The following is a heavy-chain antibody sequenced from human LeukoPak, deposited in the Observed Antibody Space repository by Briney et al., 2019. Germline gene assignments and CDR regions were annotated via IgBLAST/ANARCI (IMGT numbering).Heavy chain of an antibody. D-gene: IGHD2-2*01. CDR1: GYNFPSYG. CDR3: ARDRGGKGSAIFY. J-gene: IGHJ4*02. CDR2: NIPHTGET. V-gene: IGHV1-18*01. Sequence: ASVKVSCKASGYNFPSYGINWVRQAPGQSLEWMGWNIPHTGETNSAQRFQDRVNMTTKTSTTTACMELRSLRFDDTAVYYCARDRGGKGSAIFYWGQGSLVTVSS.